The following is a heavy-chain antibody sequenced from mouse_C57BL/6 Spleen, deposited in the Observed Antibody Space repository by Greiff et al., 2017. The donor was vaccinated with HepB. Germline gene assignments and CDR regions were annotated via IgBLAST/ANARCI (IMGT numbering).Heavy chain of an antibody. Sequence: VQLQQSGAELVMPGASVKLSCKASGYTFTSYWMHWVKQRPGQGLEWIGEIDPSDSYTNYNQKFKGKSTLTVDKSSSTAYMQLSSLTSEDSAVYYCASTPYGSSSYAMDYWGQGSSVTVSS. CDR2: IDPSDSYT. D-gene: IGHD1-1*01. CDR3: ASTPYGSSSYAMDY. V-gene: IGHV1-69*01. J-gene: IGHJ4*01. CDR1: GYTFTSYW.